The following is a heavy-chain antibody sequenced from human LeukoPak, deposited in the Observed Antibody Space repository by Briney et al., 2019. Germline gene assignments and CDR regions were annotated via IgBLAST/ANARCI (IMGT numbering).Heavy chain of an antibody. CDR3: ARSLLVAGRDAFDI. V-gene: IGHV3-48*03. D-gene: IGHD2-15*01. Sequence: GGSLRLSCAASGFTFSSYEMNWVRQAPGKGLEWVSYINSSSNTIYYADSVKGRFTISSDNAKNSLYLQMNSLRAVDTAVYYCARSLLVAGRDAFDIWGQGTMVTVSS. CDR2: INSSSNTI. J-gene: IGHJ3*02. CDR1: GFTFSSYE.